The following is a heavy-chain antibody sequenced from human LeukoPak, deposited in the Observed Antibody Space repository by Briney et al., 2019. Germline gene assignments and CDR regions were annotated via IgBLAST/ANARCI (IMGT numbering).Heavy chain of an antibody. V-gene: IGHV1-46*01. Sequence: ASVKVSCKASGYTFTTYYMHWVRQAPGQGREWMGIINPSDGGTSYARKFQGRVTMTRDTSTSTVYMELSSLRSEDTALYYCAREIASSTYFDYWGQGTLVTVSS. J-gene: IGHJ4*02. CDR1: GYTFTTYY. CDR3: AREIASSTYFDY. CDR2: INPSDGGT. D-gene: IGHD6-13*01.